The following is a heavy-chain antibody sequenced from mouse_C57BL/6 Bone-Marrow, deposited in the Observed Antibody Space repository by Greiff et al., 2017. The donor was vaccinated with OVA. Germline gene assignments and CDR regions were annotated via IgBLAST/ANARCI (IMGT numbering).Heavy chain of an antibody. CDR2: INPNNGGT. CDR1: GYTFTDYN. V-gene: IGHV1-18*01. D-gene: IGHD2-5*01. CDR3: ARRGLYSNFWFAY. Sequence: EVQLQQSGPELVKPGASVKIPCKASGYTFTDYNMDWVKQSHGKSLEWIGDINPNNGGTIYNQKFKGKATLTVDKSSSTAYMELRSLTSEDTAVYYCARRGLYSNFWFAYWGQGTLVTVSA. J-gene: IGHJ3*01.